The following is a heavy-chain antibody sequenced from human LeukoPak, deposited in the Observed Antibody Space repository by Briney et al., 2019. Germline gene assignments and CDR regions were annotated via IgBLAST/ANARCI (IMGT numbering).Heavy chain of an antibody. V-gene: IGHV3-15*01. Sequence: GGSLRLSCAASGFTFSNAWMTWVRQAPGKGLEWVGRIKRKTLGGTTDYAAPVKGRFTISRDDSKDTLYLQMNSLRAEDTAVYYCAKGGDSMTWYFDLWGRGTLVTVSS. D-gene: IGHD3-22*01. CDR3: AKGGDSMTWYFDL. CDR2: IKRKTLGGTT. CDR1: GFTFSNAW. J-gene: IGHJ2*01.